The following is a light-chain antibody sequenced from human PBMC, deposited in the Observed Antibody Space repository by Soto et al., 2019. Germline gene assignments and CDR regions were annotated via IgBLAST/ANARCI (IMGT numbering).Light chain of an antibody. Sequence: DIQMTQSPYSLSVSVGDRVTITCRASQSISSFLNWYQQKPGRAPKLLIYASSNLQSGVPSTFSGSGSGTDFTLTISSLQPEDFATYYCQQSYSTPYTVGQGSKLEIK. CDR1: QSISSF. V-gene: IGKV1-39*01. J-gene: IGKJ2*01. CDR3: QQSYSTPYT. CDR2: ASS.